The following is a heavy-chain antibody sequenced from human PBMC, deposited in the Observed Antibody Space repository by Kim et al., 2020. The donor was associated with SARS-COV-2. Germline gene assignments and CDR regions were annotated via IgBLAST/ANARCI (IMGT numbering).Heavy chain of an antibody. CDR2: MNPNSGNT. J-gene: IGHJ6*02. CDR1: GYTFTSYD. V-gene: IGHV1-8*01. CDR3: ARAQKPGGSGKYYYGMDV. D-gene: IGHD3-10*01. Sequence: ASVKVSCKASGYTFTSYDINWVRQATGQGLEWMGWMNPNSGNTGYAQKFQCRVTMTRNTSISTAYMELSSLRSEDTAVYYCARAQKPGGSGKYYYGMDVWGQGTTVTVSS.